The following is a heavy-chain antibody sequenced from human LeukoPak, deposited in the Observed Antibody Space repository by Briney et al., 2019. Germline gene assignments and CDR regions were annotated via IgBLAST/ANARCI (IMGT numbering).Heavy chain of an antibody. CDR1: GFTFDDYV. CDR2: INWNGGST. Sequence: GGSLRLSCAASGFTFDDYVMSWVRQAPGKGLEWVSGINWNGGSTGYADSVKGRFTISRDNAKNSLYLQMNSLRAEDTAVYYCATGFGGSAPLFDYWGQGTLVTVSS. V-gene: IGHV3-20*04. CDR3: ATGFGGSAPLFDY. D-gene: IGHD3-10*01. J-gene: IGHJ4*02.